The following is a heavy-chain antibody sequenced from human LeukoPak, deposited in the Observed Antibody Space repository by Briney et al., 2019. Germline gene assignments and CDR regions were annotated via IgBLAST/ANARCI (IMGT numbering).Heavy chain of an antibody. V-gene: IGHV4-61*02. Sequence: PSQTLSLTCTVSGDSLSSDLYYWTWLRQPGGKGLEWLGRISSSGRTNYNPSLMGRVTISLDTSKKQFSLRLNSVTAADAAVYYCARAAYDDYLRYYYYMDVWGKGTTVTISS. CDR2: ISSSGRT. CDR1: GDSLSSDLYY. CDR3: ARAAYDDYLRYYYYMDV. J-gene: IGHJ6*03. D-gene: IGHD4-17*01.